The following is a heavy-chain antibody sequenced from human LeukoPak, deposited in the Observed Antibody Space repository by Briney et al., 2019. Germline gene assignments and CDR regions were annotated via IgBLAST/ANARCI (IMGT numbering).Heavy chain of an antibody. V-gene: IGHV1-2*02. CDR2: INPNSGGT. CDR3: ARPHLVDTAMVDY. J-gene: IGHJ4*02. CDR1: GGTFSSYA. D-gene: IGHD5-18*01. Sequence: ASVKVSCKASGGTFSSYAISWVRQVPGQGLEWMGWINPNSGGTNYAQKFQGRVTMTRDTSISTAYMELSRLRSDDTAVYYCARPHLVDTAMVDYWGQGTLVTVSS.